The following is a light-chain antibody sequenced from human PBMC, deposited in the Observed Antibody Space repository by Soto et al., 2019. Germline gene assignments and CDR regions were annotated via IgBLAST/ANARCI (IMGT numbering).Light chain of an antibody. J-gene: IGLJ1*01. CDR3: SSYTTSNTRQIV. CDR2: DVS. CDR1: SSDVGGYNY. Sequence: QSVLTQPASVSGSPGQSITISCTGTSSDVGGYNYVSWYQQRPGKAPKLMIYDVSNRPSGVSNRFSGSKSGNTASLAISGIQPEDEADYYCSSYTTSNTRQIVFGTGTKVTVL. V-gene: IGLV2-14*01.